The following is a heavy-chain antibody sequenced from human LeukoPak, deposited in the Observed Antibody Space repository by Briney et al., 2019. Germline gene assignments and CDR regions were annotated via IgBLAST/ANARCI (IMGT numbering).Heavy chain of an antibody. CDR3: ARAHMTTVTLGDY. CDR1: GYTFTGYY. V-gene: IGHV1-2*02. J-gene: IGHJ4*02. Sequence: ASVKVSCKASGYTFTGYYIHWVRQAPGQGLEWMGRINPNSGVTNYAQKFQGRVTLTRDTPINTAYMEVSRLTSDDTAVYYCARAHMTTVTLGDYWGQGTLVTVSS. CDR2: INPNSGVT. D-gene: IGHD4-11*01.